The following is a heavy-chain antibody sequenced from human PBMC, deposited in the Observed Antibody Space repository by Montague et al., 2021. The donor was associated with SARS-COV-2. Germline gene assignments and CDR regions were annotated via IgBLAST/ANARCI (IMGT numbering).Heavy chain of an antibody. D-gene: IGHD3-22*01. V-gene: IGHV4-39*02. CDR3: ARGILSMNMAVVVLLGGIYYFDS. CDR2: IYYTGNT. J-gene: IGHJ4*02. Sequence: SETLSLICTPSGGSITNNIDYWAWIRQPPGKGLEWIGSIYYTGNTYYNPSLKSRVTISVVTSKNHFTLKLSSVTAADTAVYYCARGILSMNMAVVVLLGGIYYFDSWGQGTLVAVSS. CDR1: GGSITNNIDY.